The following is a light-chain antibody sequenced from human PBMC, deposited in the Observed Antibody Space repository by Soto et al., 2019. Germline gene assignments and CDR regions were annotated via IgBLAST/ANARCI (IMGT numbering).Light chain of an antibody. Sequence: QSALTQPASVSGSPGQSITISCTGTSSDVGGYNYVSWYQQHPGKAPKLMIYDVSNRPSGVSNRFSGSKSGNTASLTISWLQAEDEADYYRSSYTSSSTYVVFGGGTQLT. CDR3: SSYTSSSTYVV. CDR1: SSDVGGYNY. V-gene: IGLV2-14*01. J-gene: IGLJ2*01. CDR2: DVS.